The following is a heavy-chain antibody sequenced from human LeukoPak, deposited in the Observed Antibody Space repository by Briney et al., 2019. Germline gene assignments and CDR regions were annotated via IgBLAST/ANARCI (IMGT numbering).Heavy chain of an antibody. CDR2: ISSSSSYI. V-gene: IGHV3-21*01. CDR3: ARSNSGYDWFDP. Sequence: PGGSLRLSCAASGFTFSSYSMNWVRQAPGKGLEWVSSISSSSSYIYYADSVKGRFTISRDNAKNSLYLQMNSLRAEDTAVYYCARSNSGYDWFDPWGRGTLVTVSS. D-gene: IGHD5-12*01. J-gene: IGHJ5*02. CDR1: GFTFSSYS.